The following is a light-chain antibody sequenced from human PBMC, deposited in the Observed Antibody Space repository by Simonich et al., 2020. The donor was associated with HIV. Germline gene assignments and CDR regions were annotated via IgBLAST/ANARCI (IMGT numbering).Light chain of an antibody. CDR2: DNN. Sequence: QSVLTQPPSVSAAPGQKVTISCSGSSSNIGHNYVSWYQQLPGTAPKLLIYDNNKRPSGSRDRFSGSKSGTSATLGITGLQTGDEADYYCGTWDSSLSAGVFGGGTKLTVL. CDR1: SSNIGHNY. V-gene: IGLV1-51*01. CDR3: GTWDSSLSAGV. J-gene: IGLJ3*02.